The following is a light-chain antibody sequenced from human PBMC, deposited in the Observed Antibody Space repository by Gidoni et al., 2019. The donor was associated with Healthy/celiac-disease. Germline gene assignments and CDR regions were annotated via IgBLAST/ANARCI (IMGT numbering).Light chain of an antibody. CDR3: QQRSNWPLT. J-gene: IGKJ4*01. Sequence: EIVLTQSPATLSLSPGDRATFSCSASQRVSSYLAWYQQKPGQAPRLLIYDASNRATGIPARFSGSGSGTDFTLTISSLEPEDFAVYYCQQRSNWPLTFGGGTKVEIK. CDR2: DAS. V-gene: IGKV3-11*01. CDR1: QRVSSY.